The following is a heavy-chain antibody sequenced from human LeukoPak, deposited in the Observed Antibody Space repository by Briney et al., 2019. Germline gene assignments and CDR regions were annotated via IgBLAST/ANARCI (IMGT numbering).Heavy chain of an antibody. D-gene: IGHD3-22*01. CDR1: GYTFTGYY. J-gene: IGHJ4*02. V-gene: IGHV1-2*02. CDR2: INPNSGGT. CDR3: ARDRPEYYYDSSGYMVHYFDY. Sequence: GASVKVSCKASGYTFTGYYMHWVRQAPGQGLEWMGWINPNSGGTNYAQKFQGRVTMTRDTSISTAYMELSRLRSDDTAVYYCARDRPEYYYDSSGYMVHYFDYWRQGTLVTVSS.